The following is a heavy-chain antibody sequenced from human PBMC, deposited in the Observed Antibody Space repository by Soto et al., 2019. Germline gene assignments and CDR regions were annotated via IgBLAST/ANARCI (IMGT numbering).Heavy chain of an antibody. CDR1: GGSISSSSYY. CDR2: IYYSGST. J-gene: IGHJ5*02. CDR3: ASQSTYYALVTS. V-gene: IGHV4-39*01. D-gene: IGHD3-22*01. Sequence: QLQLQESGPGLVKPSETLSLTCTVSGGSISSSSYYWGWIRQPPGKGLEWIGSIYYSGSTYYNPSLKSRVTISVDTSKNQFSLKLSSVTAADTAVYYCASQSTYYALVTSWGQGTLVTVSS.